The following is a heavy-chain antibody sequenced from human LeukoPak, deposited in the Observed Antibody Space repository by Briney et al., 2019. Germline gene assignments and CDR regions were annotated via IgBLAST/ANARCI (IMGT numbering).Heavy chain of an antibody. D-gene: IGHD6-19*01. Sequence: PSETLSLTCTVSGGSISSYYWIWIRQPPGKGLEWIGYIHDSGSTRYSPSLKSRVTISVDTSKNQFSLKLSSVTAADTAVYYCARDLYSSGYDVFDIWGQGTMVTVSS. CDR1: GGSISSYY. V-gene: IGHV4-59*13. CDR3: ARDLYSSGYDVFDI. CDR2: IHDSGST. J-gene: IGHJ3*02.